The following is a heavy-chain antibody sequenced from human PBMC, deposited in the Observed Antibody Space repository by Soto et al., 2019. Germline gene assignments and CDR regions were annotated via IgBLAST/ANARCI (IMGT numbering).Heavy chain of an antibody. CDR3: ARGVGATGAFDI. CDR2: ISSSSSYI. CDR1: GFTFSGYS. D-gene: IGHD1-26*01. Sequence: GGSLRLSCAASGFTFSGYSMNWVRQAPGKGLEWVSSISSSSSYIYYADSVKGRFTISRDNAKNSLYLQMNSLRAEDTAVYYCARGVGATGAFDIWGQGTMVTVSS. J-gene: IGHJ3*02. V-gene: IGHV3-21*01.